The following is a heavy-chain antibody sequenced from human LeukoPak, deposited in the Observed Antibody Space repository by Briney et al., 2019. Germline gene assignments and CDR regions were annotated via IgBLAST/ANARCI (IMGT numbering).Heavy chain of an antibody. Sequence: VASVKVSCKASGYTFTSYAMHWVRQAPGQRLEWMGWINAGNGNTKYSQKFQGRVTITRDTSASTAYMELSSLRSEDTAVYYCAGDILTGYSSHFDYWGQGTLVTVSS. CDR3: AGDILTGYSSHFDY. CDR1: GYTFTSYA. D-gene: IGHD3-9*01. V-gene: IGHV1-3*01. J-gene: IGHJ4*02. CDR2: INAGNGNT.